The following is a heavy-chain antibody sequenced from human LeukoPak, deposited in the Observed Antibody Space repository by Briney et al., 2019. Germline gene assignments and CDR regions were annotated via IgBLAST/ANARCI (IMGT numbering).Heavy chain of an antibody. Sequence: SVKVSCKASGGTFSSYAIRWVRQAPGQGLEWMGGIIPIFGTANYAQKFQGRVTITADESTSTAYMELSSLRSEDTAVYYCARDPRSGYLYYFDYWGQGTLVTVSS. V-gene: IGHV1-69*13. CDR1: GGTFSSYA. J-gene: IGHJ4*02. CDR3: ARDPRSGYLYYFDY. CDR2: IIPIFGTA. D-gene: IGHD3-3*01.